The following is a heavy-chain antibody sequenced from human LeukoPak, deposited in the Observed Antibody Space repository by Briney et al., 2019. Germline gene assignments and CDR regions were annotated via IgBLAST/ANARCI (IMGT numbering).Heavy chain of an antibody. CDR1: GFTFSSYE. D-gene: IGHD6-6*01. CDR3: ARDGIAARSGDI. CDR2: ISSSGSSSGRII. J-gene: IGHJ3*02. Sequence: GRSLRLSCAASGFTFSSYEMNWVRQAPGKGLEGVSYISSSGSSSGRIIDYADSVKGRFTISRGNAKNSLYLQMNSLRAEDTAVYYCARDGIAARSGDIWGQGTMVTVSS. V-gene: IGHV3-48*03.